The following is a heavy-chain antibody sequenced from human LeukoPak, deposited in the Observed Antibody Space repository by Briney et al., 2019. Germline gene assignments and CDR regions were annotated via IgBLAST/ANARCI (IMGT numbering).Heavy chain of an antibody. V-gene: IGHV3-21*01. D-gene: IGHD2-2*01. Sequence: PGGSLRLSRAASGFTFSSYSMNWVRQAPGKGLEWVSSISSSSSYIYYADSVKGRFTISRDNAKNSLYLQMNSLRAEDTAVYYCARDFPYCSRTSCYAEYWGQGTLVTVSS. J-gene: IGHJ4*02. CDR2: ISSSSSYI. CDR1: GFTFSSYS. CDR3: ARDFPYCSRTSCYAEY.